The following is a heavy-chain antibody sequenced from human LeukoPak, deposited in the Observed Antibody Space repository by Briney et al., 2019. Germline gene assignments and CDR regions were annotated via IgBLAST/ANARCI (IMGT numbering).Heavy chain of an antibody. V-gene: IGHV3-21*01. Sequence: PGGSLRLSCAASGFTFSSYSMNWVRQAPGKGLEWVSSISSSSSYIYYADSVKGRFTISRDNAKNSLYLQMNSLRAEDTAVYYCARSGVKTAMAHFDYWGQGTLVTVSS. CDR2: ISSSSSYI. CDR1: GFTFSSYS. D-gene: IGHD5-18*01. CDR3: ARSGVKTAMAHFDY. J-gene: IGHJ4*02.